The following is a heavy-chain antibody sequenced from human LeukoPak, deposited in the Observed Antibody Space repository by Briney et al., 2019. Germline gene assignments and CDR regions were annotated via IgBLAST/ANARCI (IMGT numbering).Heavy chain of an antibody. CDR3: AKAVGRISWSFDY. D-gene: IGHD6-13*01. J-gene: IGHJ4*02. Sequence: GGSLRLSCEASGFTFNTYAMHWVREPPGKGLEGVALISYDGSDKIYTDSVKGRFTISRDNSESTLYLQMDSLRGDDAAVYYCAKAVGRISWSFDYWGQGALVTVSS. CDR2: ISYDGSDK. V-gene: IGHV3-30*18. CDR1: GFTFNTYA.